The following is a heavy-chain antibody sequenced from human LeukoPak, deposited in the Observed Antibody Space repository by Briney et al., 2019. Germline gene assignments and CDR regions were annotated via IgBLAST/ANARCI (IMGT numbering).Heavy chain of an antibody. D-gene: IGHD3-22*01. CDR3: AKEGGEYYDSSGSPPIDY. J-gene: IGHJ4*02. CDR2: ISTDSLTI. Sequence: GGSLRLSCAASGFSFSSHTMNWVRQSPGKGLEWLSSISTDSLTIHYADFVSGQITISRDNAENLLYLQMNSLRAEDTAVYYCAKEGGEYYDSSGSPPIDYWGQGTLVTVSS. V-gene: IGHV3-48*04. CDR1: GFSFSSHT.